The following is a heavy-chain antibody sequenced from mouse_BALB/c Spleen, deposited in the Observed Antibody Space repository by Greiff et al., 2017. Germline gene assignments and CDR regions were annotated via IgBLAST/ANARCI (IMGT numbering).Heavy chain of an antibody. CDR3: AVTGKGY. D-gene: IGHD4-1*01. J-gene: IGHJ2*01. CDR1: GFTFSSYG. CDR2: ISSGGSYT. Sequence: EVKLVESGGDLVKPGGSLKLSCAASGFTFSSYGMSWVRQTPDKRLEWVATISSGGSYTYYPDSVKGRFTISRDNAKNTLYLQMSSLKSEDTAMYYCAVTGKGYWGQGTTLTVSS. V-gene: IGHV5-6*01.